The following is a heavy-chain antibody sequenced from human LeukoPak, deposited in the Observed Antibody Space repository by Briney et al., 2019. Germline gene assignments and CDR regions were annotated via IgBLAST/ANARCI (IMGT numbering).Heavy chain of an antibody. CDR1: GFTFSSYG. V-gene: IGHV3-49*04. CDR2: IRSKIYGGTP. J-gene: IGHJ4*02. CDR3: TRDQAPYY. Sequence: GGSLRLSCAASGFTFSSYGMHWVRQAPGKGLEWVGFIRSKIYGGTPEYAASVKGRFTISRDDSKGIAYLQMNSLKTEDTAVYYCTRDQAPYYWGQGTLVTVSS.